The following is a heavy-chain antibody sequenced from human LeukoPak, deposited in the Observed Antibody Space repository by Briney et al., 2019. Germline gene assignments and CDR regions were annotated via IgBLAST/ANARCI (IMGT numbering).Heavy chain of an antibody. V-gene: IGHV1-2*02. CDR1: GYTFAGYY. CDR2: INPNSGGT. Sequence: ASVKVSCKASGYTFAGYYTHWLRQAPGQGLEWMGWINPNSGGTNYAQKFQGRVTMTRDTSISTAYMELSRLRSDDTAVYYCARSHGGITIRNWFDPWGQGTLVTVSS. CDR3: ARSHGGITIRNWFDP. D-gene: IGHD3-3*01. J-gene: IGHJ5*02.